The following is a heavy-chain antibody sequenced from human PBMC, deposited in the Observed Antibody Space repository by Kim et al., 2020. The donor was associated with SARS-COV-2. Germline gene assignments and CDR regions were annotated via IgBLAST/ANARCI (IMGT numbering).Heavy chain of an antibody. D-gene: IGHD6-19*01. CDR2: IYSGGSR. J-gene: IGHJ6*02. CDR1: GFTVSSNY. CDR3: ARHRVSGWYGVDV. V-gene: IGHV3-66*04. Sequence: GGSLRLSCAASGFTVSSNYMSWVRQAPGKGLELVSVIYSGGSRYYADSVKGRFIISRDNSKNTLYLQMKSLRAEDTAVYYCARHRVSGWYGVDVWGQGTTVTVSS.